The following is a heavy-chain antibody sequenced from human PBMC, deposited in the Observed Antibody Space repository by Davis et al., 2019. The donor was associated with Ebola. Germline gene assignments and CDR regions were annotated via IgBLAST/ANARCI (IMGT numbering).Heavy chain of an antibody. D-gene: IGHD3-10*01. J-gene: IGHJ6*02. V-gene: IGHV3-21*01. CDR2: ISSSSSYI. Sequence: GESLKISCAASGFTFSSYSMNWVRQAPGKGLEWVSSISSSSSYIYYADSVKGRFTISRDNAKNSLYLQMNSLRAADTAVYYCARRVPWFREGMDVWGQGTTVTVSS. CDR3: ARRVPWFREGMDV. CDR1: GFTFSSYS.